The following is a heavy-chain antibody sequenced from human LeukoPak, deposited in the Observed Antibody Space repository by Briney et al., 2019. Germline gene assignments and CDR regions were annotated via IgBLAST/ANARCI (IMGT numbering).Heavy chain of an antibody. D-gene: IGHD5-24*01. J-gene: IGHJ4*02. V-gene: IGHV4-30-2*01. CDR3: ASTRDGYNLRRFDY. CDR1: GGSISSGGYY. CDR2: IYHSGST. Sequence: KPSQTLSLTCTVSGGSISSGGYYWSWIRQPPGKGLEWIGYIYHSGSTYYNPSLKSRVTISVDRSKNQFSLKLSSVTAADTAVYYCASTRDGYNLRRFDYWGQGTLVTVSS.